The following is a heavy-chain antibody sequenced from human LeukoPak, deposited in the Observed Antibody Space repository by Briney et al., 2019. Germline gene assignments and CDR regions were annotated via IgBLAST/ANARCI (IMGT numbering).Heavy chain of an antibody. D-gene: IGHD6-19*01. CDR2: IYSGGST. J-gene: IGHJ4*02. CDR3: AGTSSGWYAPPFDY. CDR1: GFTVSSNY. Sequence: GGSLRLPCAASGFTVSSNYMSWVRQAPGKGLEWVSVIYSGGSTYYADSVKGRFTISRDNSKNTLYLQMNSLRAEDTAVYYCAGTSSGWYAPPFDYWGQGTLVTVSS. V-gene: IGHV3-66*01.